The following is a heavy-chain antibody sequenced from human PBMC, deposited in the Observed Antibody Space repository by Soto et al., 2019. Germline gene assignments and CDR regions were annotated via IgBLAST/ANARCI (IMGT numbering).Heavy chain of an antibody. D-gene: IGHD3-10*01. CDR1: GYTFTSYY. V-gene: IGHV1-46*01. J-gene: IGHJ6*02. Sequence: ASVKVSCKASGYTFTSYYMHWVRQAPGQGLEWMGIINPSGGSTSYAQKFQGRVTMTRDTSTSTVYMELSSLRSEDTAVYYCARDDGSGSSHYYYYGMDVWGQGTTVTVS. CDR2: INPSGGST. CDR3: ARDDGSGSSHYYYYGMDV.